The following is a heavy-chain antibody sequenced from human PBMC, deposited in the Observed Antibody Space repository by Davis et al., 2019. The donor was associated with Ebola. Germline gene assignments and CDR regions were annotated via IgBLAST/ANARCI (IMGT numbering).Heavy chain of an antibody. CDR3: AKGSRSDGSCYSGSDY. Sequence: GGSLRLSCAASGSTFIVYAMSWVRQAPGKGLEWVSTISGSGGSTYYADSVKGRFTISRDNSKNTLYGQMNSLRADDTALYYCAKGSRSDGSCYSGSDYWGQGTLVAVSS. CDR1: GSTFIVYA. D-gene: IGHD2-15*01. J-gene: IGHJ4*02. CDR2: ISGSGGST. V-gene: IGHV3-23*01.